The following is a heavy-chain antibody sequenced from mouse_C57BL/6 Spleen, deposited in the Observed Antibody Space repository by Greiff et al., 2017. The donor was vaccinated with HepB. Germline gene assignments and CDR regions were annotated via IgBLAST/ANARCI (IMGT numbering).Heavy chain of an antibody. V-gene: IGHV14-2*01. CDR1: GFNIKDYY. Sequence: VQLQHSGAELVKPGASVKLSCTASGFNIKDYYMHWVKQRTEQGLEWIGRIDPEDGETKYAPKFQCKATITADTSSNTAYLQLSSLTSEDTAVYYCARDSNSYYWGQGTTLTVSS. J-gene: IGHJ2*01. CDR3: ARDSNSYY. D-gene: IGHD2-5*01. CDR2: IDPEDGET.